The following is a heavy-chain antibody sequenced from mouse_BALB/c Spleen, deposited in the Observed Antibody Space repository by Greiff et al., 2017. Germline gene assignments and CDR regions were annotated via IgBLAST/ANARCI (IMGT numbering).Heavy chain of an antibody. J-gene: IGHJ1*01. CDR3: ARNYGSSYERYFDV. V-gene: IGHV2-2*02. CDR1: GFSLTSYG. CDR2: IWSGGST. Sequence: VQLQQSGPGLVQPSQSLSITCTVSGFSLTSYGVHWVRQSPGKGLEWLGVIWSGGSTDYNAAFISRLSISKDNSKSQVFFKMNSLQANDTAIYYCARNYGSSYERYFDVWGAGTTVTVSS. D-gene: IGHD1-1*01.